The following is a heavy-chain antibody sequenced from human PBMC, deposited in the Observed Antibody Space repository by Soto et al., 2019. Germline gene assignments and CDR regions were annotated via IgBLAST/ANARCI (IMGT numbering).Heavy chain of an antibody. CDR2: ILYSGST. V-gene: IGHV4-59*02. CDR3: AGYREGVGGRGY. CDR1: GGSVTGYH. Sequence: QVQLQESGPGLVKPSETLSLTCTVSGGSVTGYHWSWIRQPPGKGLEWIGYILYSGSTKYKPSLPSRVAISIDTSKNQFSLKLSSVTASDTAVYYCAGYREGVGGRGYWGQGNLVTVSS. D-gene: IGHD5-12*01. J-gene: IGHJ4*02.